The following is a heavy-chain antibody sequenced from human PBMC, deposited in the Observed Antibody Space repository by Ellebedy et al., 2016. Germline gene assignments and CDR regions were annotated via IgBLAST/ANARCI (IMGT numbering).Heavy chain of an antibody. V-gene: IGHV1-2*04. CDR1: GYTFTGYY. J-gene: IGHJ3*02. CDR3: AVLSSGGKDAFDI. D-gene: IGHD3-16*01. Sequence: ASVKVSCKAYGYTFTGYYMHWVRQAPGQGLEWMGWINPNSGGTNCAQKFQGWVTMTRDTSISTAYMELSSLRSDDTAVYYCAVLSSGGKDAFDIWGQGTMVTVSS. CDR2: INPNSGGT.